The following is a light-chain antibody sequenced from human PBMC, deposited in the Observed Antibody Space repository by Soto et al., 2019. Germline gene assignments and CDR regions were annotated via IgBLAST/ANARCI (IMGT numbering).Light chain of an antibody. Sequence: DIQMTQSPSTLSGSLGNRITIPCRASQTIRSGLAWYQQKPGKAPKLLIYEGSTLKSGVPSWFSGSGFGTEFTLTISRLQPDDFATYYCQHYNSYSEAFGQGTKV. CDR3: QHYNSYSEA. J-gene: IGKJ1*01. CDR1: QTIRSG. CDR2: EGS. V-gene: IGKV1-5*03.